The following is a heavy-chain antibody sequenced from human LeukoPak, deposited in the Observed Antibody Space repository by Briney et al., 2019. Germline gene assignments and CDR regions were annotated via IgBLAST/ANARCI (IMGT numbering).Heavy chain of an antibody. J-gene: IGHJ4*02. D-gene: IGHD3-22*01. Sequence: QPGGSLRLSCAASGFTFSSYAMHWVRQAPGKGLEWVAVISYDGSNKYYADSVKGRFTISRDNSKNTLYLRMNSLRAEDTAVYYCARASGHYYDSSGLYYFDYWGQGTLVTVSS. V-gene: IGHV3-30*04. CDR3: ARASGHYYDSSGLYYFDY. CDR1: GFTFSSYA. CDR2: ISYDGSNK.